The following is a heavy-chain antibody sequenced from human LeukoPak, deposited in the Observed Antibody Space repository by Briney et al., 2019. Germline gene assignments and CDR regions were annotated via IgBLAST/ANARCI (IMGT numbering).Heavy chain of an antibody. CDR1: GGSINSGGYY. Sequence: PSETLSLTCTVSGGSINSGGYYWGWIRQPPGKGLEWIGSIYYSGSTYYNPSLKSRVTISVDTSRKQFSLKLSSVTAADTAVYYCARAYDFWSGCYHRGFDYWGQGTLVTVSS. J-gene: IGHJ4*02. V-gene: IGHV4-39*01. CDR3: ARAYDFWSGCYHRGFDY. CDR2: IYYSGST. D-gene: IGHD3-3*01.